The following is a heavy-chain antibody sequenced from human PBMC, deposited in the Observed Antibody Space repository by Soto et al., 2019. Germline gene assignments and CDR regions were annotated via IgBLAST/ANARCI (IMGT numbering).Heavy chain of an antibody. J-gene: IGHJ2*01. D-gene: IGHD2-15*01. CDR3: VKKSCSHTRCYTGWFFDL. Sequence: GGSLRLSCEASGFIFEDYDMHWVRQPPGKGLQWVSGISWNSGDKDYGDSVKGRFTISRDNAKNSLDLQMSSLRVEDTATYYCVKKSCSHTRCYTGWFFDLWGRGTLVTVS. V-gene: IGHV3-9*01. CDR2: ISWNSGDK. CDR1: GFIFEDYD.